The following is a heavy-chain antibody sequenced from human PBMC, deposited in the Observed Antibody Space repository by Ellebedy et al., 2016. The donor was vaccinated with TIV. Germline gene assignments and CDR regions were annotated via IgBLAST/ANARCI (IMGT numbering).Heavy chain of an antibody. J-gene: IGHJ6*03. Sequence: GESLKISCVASGFTFTTYAMSWVRQAPGKGLEWVSAISGSGDSTYYADSVKGRFTISRDNSKNTLYLQMNSLRAEDTAVYYCAKGPTTRYYYMDVWGKGTTVTVSS. D-gene: IGHD1-26*01. CDR2: ISGSGDST. V-gene: IGHV3-23*01. CDR1: GFTFTTYA. CDR3: AKGPTTRYYYMDV.